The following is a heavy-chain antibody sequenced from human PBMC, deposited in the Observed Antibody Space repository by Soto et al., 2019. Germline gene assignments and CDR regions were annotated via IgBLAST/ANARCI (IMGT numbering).Heavy chain of an antibody. V-gene: IGHV3-23*01. CDR1: GFTFSDHA. CDR2: ISGGGSGA. D-gene: IGHD2-15*01. CDR3: AKDLWWYVH. Sequence: VQLLEFGGGLVQPGGSLRRSCAASGFTFSDHAMTWVRQAPGKGLEWVSGISGGGSGAYYADSVKGRFTISRDNSKNTLFLQMDSLRAEDTAVYYCAKDLWWYVHWAQGTLVTVSS. J-gene: IGHJ4*02.